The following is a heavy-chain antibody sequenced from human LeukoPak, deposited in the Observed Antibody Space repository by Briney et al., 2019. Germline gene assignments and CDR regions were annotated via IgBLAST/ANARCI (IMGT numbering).Heavy chain of an antibody. CDR1: GGSISSHY. Sequence: SETLSLTCTVSGGSISSHYWSWIRQPPGKGLEWIGYIYYSGSTNYNPSLKSRVTISVGTSKNQFSLKLSSVTAADTAVYYCAGYSSSSGQFDYWGQGTLVTVSS. CDR2: IYYSGST. J-gene: IGHJ4*02. V-gene: IGHV4-59*11. D-gene: IGHD6-6*01. CDR3: AGYSSSSGQFDY.